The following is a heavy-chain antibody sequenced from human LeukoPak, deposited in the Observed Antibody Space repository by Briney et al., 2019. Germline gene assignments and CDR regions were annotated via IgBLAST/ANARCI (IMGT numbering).Heavy chain of an antibody. CDR2: ISGSGGST. CDR3: AKDSSSWYVDEYFQH. D-gene: IGHD6-13*01. V-gene: IGHV3-23*01. CDR1: GFTFSSYA. J-gene: IGHJ1*01. Sequence: GGSLRLSCAASGFTFSSYAMSWVRQAPGKGLEWVSAISGSGGSTYYADSVKGRFTISRDNSKNTLYLQMNSLRAEDTAVYHCAKDSSSWYVDEYFQHWGQGTLVTVSS.